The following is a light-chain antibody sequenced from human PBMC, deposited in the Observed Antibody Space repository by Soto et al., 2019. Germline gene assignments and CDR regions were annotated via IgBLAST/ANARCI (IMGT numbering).Light chain of an antibody. CDR3: QQLNSYPPMT. CDR1: QGISSY. CDR2: AAS. V-gene: IGKV1-9*01. Sequence: DIQLTQSPSFLSASVGDRVTITCRASQGISSYLAWYQQKPGKAPKLLIYAASTLQSGVPSRFSGSGSGTEFTLTISSLQPVDFATYYCQQLNSYPPMTFGQGPKLDIK. J-gene: IGKJ2*01.